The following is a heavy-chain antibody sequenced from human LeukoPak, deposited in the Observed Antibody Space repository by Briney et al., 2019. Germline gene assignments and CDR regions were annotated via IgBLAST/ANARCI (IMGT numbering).Heavy chain of an antibody. CDR3: ARTGEWVRLCFDY. D-gene: IGHD5-12*01. Sequence: SETLSLTCAVYGGSFSGYYWSWIRQPPGKGLEWIGEINHSGSTNYNPSLKSRVTISVDTSKNQFSLKLSSVTAADTAVYYCARTGEWVRLCFDYWGQGTLVTVSS. CDR1: GGSFSGYY. V-gene: IGHV4-34*01. CDR2: INHSGST. J-gene: IGHJ4*02.